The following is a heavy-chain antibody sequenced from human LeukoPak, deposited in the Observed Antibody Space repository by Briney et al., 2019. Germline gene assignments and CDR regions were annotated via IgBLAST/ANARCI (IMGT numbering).Heavy chain of an antibody. J-gene: IGHJ4*02. CDR2: IKSKIDGGTT. D-gene: IGHD2-2*01. Sequence: GSLRLSCAASGFTFNKAWMNWVRQAPGKGLEWVGRIKSKIDGGTTDYAAPVKGGFIISRDDSKNTLYLQMNSLETEDTALYYCISPRTSSYWGQGTLVTVSS. CDR3: ISPRTSSY. CDR1: GFTFNKAW. V-gene: IGHV3-15*07.